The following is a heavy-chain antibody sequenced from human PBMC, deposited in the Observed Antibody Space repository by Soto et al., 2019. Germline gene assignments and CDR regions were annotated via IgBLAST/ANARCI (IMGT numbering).Heavy chain of an antibody. J-gene: IGHJ4*02. Sequence: TSETLSLTCTVSRGAIRSPNWWTWVRQTPGKGLEWIGEIYHTGNTNYNPSLRSRATISVDMSKRQFSLNVTSVTADDTAVYYCAMGYTPKYLDYWGQGTLVTVSS. V-gene: IGHV4-4*02. CDR2: IYHTGNT. CDR1: RGAIRSPNW. D-gene: IGHD5-12*01. CDR3: AMGYTPKYLDY.